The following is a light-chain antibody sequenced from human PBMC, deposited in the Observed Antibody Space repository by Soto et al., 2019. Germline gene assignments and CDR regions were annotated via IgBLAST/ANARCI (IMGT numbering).Light chain of an antibody. CDR3: QQYDRPPRT. J-gene: IGKJ1*01. V-gene: IGKV3-20*01. CDR2: DAS. Sequence: EIVLTQSPGTLSLSPGERATLSCRASQSLTNNFLAWYQQKPGQAPRLLIYDASSRATGIPDRFSASGSGTDFTLTISRPEPEDFAVYYCQQYDRPPRTFGLGTKVEIK. CDR1: QSLTNNF.